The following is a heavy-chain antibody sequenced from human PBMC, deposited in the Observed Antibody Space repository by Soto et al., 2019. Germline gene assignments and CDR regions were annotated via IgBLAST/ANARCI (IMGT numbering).Heavy chain of an antibody. Sequence: SETLSLTCAVYGGSFSGYYWSWIRQPPGKGLEWIGEINHSGSTNYNPSLKSRVTISVDTSKNQFSLKLSSVTAADTAVYYCARVRIVVGRTLGHYYYYGMDVWGQGTTVTVS. CDR1: GGSFSGYY. CDR3: ARVRIVVGRTLGHYYYYGMDV. J-gene: IGHJ6*02. V-gene: IGHV4-34*01. CDR2: INHSGST. D-gene: IGHD1-26*01.